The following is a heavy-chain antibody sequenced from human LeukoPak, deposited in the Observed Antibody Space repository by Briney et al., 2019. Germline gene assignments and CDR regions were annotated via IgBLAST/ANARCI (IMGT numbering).Heavy chain of an antibody. CDR2: ISYDGSNK. J-gene: IGHJ4*02. Sequence: GGSLRLSCAASGFTFSSYGMHWVRQAPGKGLEWVAVISYDGSNKYYADSVKGRFTISRDNSKNTLYLQMNSLRAEDTAVYYCAKVGLGHYFDYWGQGTLVTVSS. CDR1: GFTFSSYG. V-gene: IGHV3-30*18. CDR3: AKVGLGHYFDY. D-gene: IGHD6-19*01.